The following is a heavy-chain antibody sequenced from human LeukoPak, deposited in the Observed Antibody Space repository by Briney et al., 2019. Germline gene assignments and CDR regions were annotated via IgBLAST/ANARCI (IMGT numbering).Heavy chain of an antibody. V-gene: IGHV4-4*09. CDR3: ARLRRDGYNWGPTDAFDI. CDR1: GGSISSYY. D-gene: IGHD5-24*01. J-gene: IGHJ3*02. Sequence: SETLSLTCTVSGGSISSYYWSWIRQPPGKGLEWIGYIYTSGSTNYNPSLKSRVTISVDTSKDQFPLKLSSVTAADTAVYYCARLRRDGYNWGPTDAFDIWGQGTMVTVSS. CDR2: IYTSGST.